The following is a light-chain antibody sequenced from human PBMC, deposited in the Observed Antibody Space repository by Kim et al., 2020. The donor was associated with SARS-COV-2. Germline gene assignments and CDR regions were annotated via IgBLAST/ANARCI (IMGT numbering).Light chain of an antibody. CDR1: SSDVGGYNY. CDR3: SSYAGSNNYD. J-gene: IGLJ1*01. CDR2: EVS. V-gene: IGLV2-8*01. Sequence: QSALTQPPSASGSPGQSVTISCTGTSSDVGGYNYVSWYQQHPGKATKLMIYEVSKRPSGVPDRFSGSKSGNTASLTVSGLQAEDEADYYCSSYAGSNNYDFGTGTKVTVL.